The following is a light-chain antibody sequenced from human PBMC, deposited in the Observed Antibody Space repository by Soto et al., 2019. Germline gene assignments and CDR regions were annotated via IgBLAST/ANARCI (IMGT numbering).Light chain of an antibody. Sequence: QAVLTQPASVSGSPGQSITISCTGTSNDVGGYNLVSWYQHHPGKAPKLIIYEGTQRPSGVSHRFSGSESGNTASLTISGLQAEDEADYHCCSYAGSHTLLFGGGTKLTVL. CDR1: SNDVGGYNL. CDR2: EGT. J-gene: IGLJ2*01. CDR3: CSYAGSHTLL. V-gene: IGLV2-23*01.